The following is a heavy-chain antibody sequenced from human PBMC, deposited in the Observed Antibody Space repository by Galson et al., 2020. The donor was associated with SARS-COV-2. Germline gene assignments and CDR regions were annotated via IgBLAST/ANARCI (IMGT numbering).Heavy chain of an antibody. V-gene: IGHV4-39*01. CDR3: ARQILTGYYSFYYFDY. J-gene: IGHJ4*02. D-gene: IGHD3-9*01. CDR2: TSYSESN. CDR1: AGSISSSSYY. Sequence: SETLSLTCTVSAGSISSSSYYWGWLRPPPGEGLEWIGSTSYSESNYYNPSLTSRVTMSVDTSKNQFSLKLSSVTAADTAVYYCARQILTGYYSFYYFDYWGQGTLVTVSS.